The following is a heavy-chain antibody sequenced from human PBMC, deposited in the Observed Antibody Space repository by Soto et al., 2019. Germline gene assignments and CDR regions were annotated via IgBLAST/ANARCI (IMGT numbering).Heavy chain of an antibody. V-gene: IGHV3-23*01. CDR2: ISGSGGST. CDR1: WFTFSSSA. Sequence: PVGSLRLACASSWFTFSSSAMSWPRHASGEGLEWVSDISGSGGSTYYADSVKGRFTICRDNTKTTMQLKMNSRRAEAKAVYYCAKHSQRFSLGYYYGMDIWGQGTTVTVSS. D-gene: IGHD6-25*01. J-gene: IGHJ6*02. CDR3: AKHSQRFSLGYYYGMDI.